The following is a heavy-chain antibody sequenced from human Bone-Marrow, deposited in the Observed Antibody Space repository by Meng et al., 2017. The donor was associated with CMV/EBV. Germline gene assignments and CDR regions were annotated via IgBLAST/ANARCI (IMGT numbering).Heavy chain of an antibody. CDR1: GFTFGDYY. J-gene: IGHJ6*02. CDR3: ARGQQQLAGGLDV. Sequence: GESLKISCVASGFTFGDYYMNWIRQAPGKGLEWVSCIGSSGTTIYYADSVKGRFTVSRDNAKNSLYLQMNSLRAEDTAVYYCARGQQQLAGGLDVWGQGTTVTVSS. CDR2: IGSSGTTI. V-gene: IGHV3-11*01. D-gene: IGHD6-13*01.